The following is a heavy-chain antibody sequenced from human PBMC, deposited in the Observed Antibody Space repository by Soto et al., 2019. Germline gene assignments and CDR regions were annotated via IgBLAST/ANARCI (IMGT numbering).Heavy chain of an antibody. CDR3: ARYPGTIMATIVGSYYFDN. D-gene: IGHD5-12*01. Sequence: GGSLRLSCVASGFTFNNAWMNWVRQAPGKGLEWVGRIKSKSDGETTAYAAPVKGRFTISRDDSKNTLYLQMNSLRAEDSAVYFCARYPGTIMATIVGSYYFDNWGLGTLVTVSS. CDR2: IKSKSDGETT. V-gene: IGHV3-15*07. J-gene: IGHJ4*02. CDR1: GFTFNNAW.